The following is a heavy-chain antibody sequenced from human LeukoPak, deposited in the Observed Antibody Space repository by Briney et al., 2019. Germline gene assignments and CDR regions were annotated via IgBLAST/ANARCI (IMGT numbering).Heavy chain of an antibody. CDR1: GGSFCGYY. D-gene: IGHD1-1*01. V-gene: IGHV4-34*01. J-gene: IGHJ4*02. CDR2: INHSGST. Sequence: SETLSLTCAVYGGSFCGYYWSWIRQPPGKGLEWIGEINHSGSTNYNPSLKSRVTISVDTSKNQFSLKLSSVTAADTAVYYCASPGTTGTNLDYWGQGTLVTVSS. CDR3: ASPGTTGTNLDY.